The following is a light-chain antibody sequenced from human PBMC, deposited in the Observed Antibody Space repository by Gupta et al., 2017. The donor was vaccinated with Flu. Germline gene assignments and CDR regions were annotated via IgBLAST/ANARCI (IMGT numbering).Light chain of an antibody. V-gene: IGKV3-11*01. CDR1: QSVNIY. Sequence: EIVLTQSPATLSLSPGDRAILSCRASQSVNIYLAWYQQTPGQPPRLLMFDASKRAAGIPDRFSGSGSGTDFTLTISTLEPEDFAVYYCHQRSGLPMDTFGQGTKLE. J-gene: IGKJ2*01. CDR2: DAS. CDR3: HQRSGLPMDT.